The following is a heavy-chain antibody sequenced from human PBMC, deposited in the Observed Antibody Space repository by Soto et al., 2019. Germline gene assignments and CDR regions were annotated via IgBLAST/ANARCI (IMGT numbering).Heavy chain of an antibody. J-gene: IGHJ4*02. CDR3: ARDGPPYSSSPGFFDY. V-gene: IGHV3-30-3*01. Sequence: PGWSLSLSCASSVFTFSSYAMHWVRQAPGKGLEWVAVISYDGSNKYYADSVKGRFTISRDNSKNTLYLQMNSLRAEDTAVYYCARDGPPYSSSPGFFDYWGQGTLVTVSS. CDR2: ISYDGSNK. CDR1: VFTFSSYA. D-gene: IGHD6-6*01.